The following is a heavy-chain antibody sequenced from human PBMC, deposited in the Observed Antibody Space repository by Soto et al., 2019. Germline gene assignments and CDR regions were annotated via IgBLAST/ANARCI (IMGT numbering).Heavy chain of an antibody. V-gene: IGHV1-58*01. CDR1: GFTFTSSA. CDR2: IVVGSGNT. Sequence: SVKVSCTASGFTFTSSAVQWVRQARGQRLEWIGWIVVGSGNTNYAQKFQERVTITRDMSTSTAYMELSSLRSEDTAVYYCAADRGRLGFDPWGQGTLVRVSS. D-gene: IGHD3-3*01. CDR3: AADRGRLGFDP. J-gene: IGHJ5*02.